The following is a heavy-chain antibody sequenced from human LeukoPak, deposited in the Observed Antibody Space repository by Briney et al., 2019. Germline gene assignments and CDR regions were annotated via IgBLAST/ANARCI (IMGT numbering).Heavy chain of an antibody. V-gene: IGHV4-38-2*02. D-gene: IGHD3-22*01. J-gene: IGHJ4*02. Sequence: PSETLSLTCTVSGYSIRNGYFWGWIRQPPGKGLEWIGSIYYSGSTYYNPSLKSRVTISVDTSKNQFSLKLSSVTAADTAVYYCARHYYDSSGYYYVRYWGQGTLVTVSS. CDR1: GYSIRNGYF. CDR2: IYYSGST. CDR3: ARHYYDSSGYYYVRY.